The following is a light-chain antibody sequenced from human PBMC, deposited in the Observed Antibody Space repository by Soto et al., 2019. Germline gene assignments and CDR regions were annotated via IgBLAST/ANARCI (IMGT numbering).Light chain of an antibody. V-gene: IGKV1-39*01. CDR1: QTIAMY. J-gene: IGKJ2*01. CDR3: QQSFTTPYT. Sequence: DIQMTQSPSSLSASVGDRVTITCRASQTIAMYVNWFQQKPGKAPKPLIYITSSLQSGVPPRFSGSGSETDFTLTISRLQPEDSATYYCQQSFTTPYTFGQGTKVDIK. CDR2: ITS.